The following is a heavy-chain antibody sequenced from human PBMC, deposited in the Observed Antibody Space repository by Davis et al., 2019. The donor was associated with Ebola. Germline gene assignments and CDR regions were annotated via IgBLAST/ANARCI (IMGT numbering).Heavy chain of an antibody. CDR2: ISAYNGNT. CDR1: GYTFTSYG. Sequence: ASVKVSCKASGYTFTSYGISWVRQAPGQGLEWMGWISAYNGNTNYAQKLQGRVTMTTDTSTSTAYMELSSLRSEDTAVYYCARVPGYCSSTSCKNWFDPWGQGTLVTVSS. CDR3: ARVPGYCSSTSCKNWFDP. J-gene: IGHJ5*02. D-gene: IGHD2-2*01. V-gene: IGHV1-18*01.